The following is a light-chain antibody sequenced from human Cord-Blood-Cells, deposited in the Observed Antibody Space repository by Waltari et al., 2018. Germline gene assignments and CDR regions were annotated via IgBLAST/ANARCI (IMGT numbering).Light chain of an antibody. J-gene: IGLJ2*01. Sequence: QSALTQPASVSGSPGQSITISCTGTSRDVGGYNNVSWYQQHPGKAPNLMIYDVSNRPSGVSNRFSGSKSGNTASLTISGLQAEDEADYYCSSYTSSSTVVFGGGTKLTVL. CDR1: SRDVGGYNN. CDR2: DVS. V-gene: IGLV2-14*01. CDR3: SSYTSSSTVV.